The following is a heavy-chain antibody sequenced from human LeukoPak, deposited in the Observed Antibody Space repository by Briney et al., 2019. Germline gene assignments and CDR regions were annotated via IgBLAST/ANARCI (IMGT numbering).Heavy chain of an antibody. CDR1: GFTFSTYE. D-gene: IGHD3-3*02. Sequence: GGSLRLSCAASGFTFSTYEMSWARQAPGKGPEGVSSISESGGRTYYADSVTGRFTISRDNSRSTLYLQMNSLRAEDTAVYYCTKGSHLDVWGQGTMVTVSS. CDR3: TKGSHLDV. J-gene: IGHJ6*02. V-gene: IGHV3-23*01. CDR2: ISESGGRT.